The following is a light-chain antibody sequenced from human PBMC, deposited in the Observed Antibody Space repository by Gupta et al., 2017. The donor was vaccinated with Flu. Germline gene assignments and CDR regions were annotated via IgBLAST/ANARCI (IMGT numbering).Light chain of an antibody. V-gene: IGLV1-47*01. Sequence: RVIISCSGSSSNIGNDYVHWYQQLPGTTPKLLVYKTSQRRSGVPDRFSGSKSGASAALAISGLRSEDEADYYCVAWDDSRSDWLFGSGTKVTVL. CDR3: VAWDDSRSDWL. J-gene: IGLJ1*01. CDR1: SSNIGNDY. CDR2: KTS.